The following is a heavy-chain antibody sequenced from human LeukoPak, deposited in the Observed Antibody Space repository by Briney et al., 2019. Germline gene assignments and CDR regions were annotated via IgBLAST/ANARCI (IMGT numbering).Heavy chain of an antibody. J-gene: IGHJ6*02. D-gene: IGHD2-21*02. Sequence: MSSETLSLTCAVSGGSISSGGYSWSWIRQPPGKGLEWIGCIYHSGSTYYNSSLKSRVTISVDRSKNQFSLKLSSVTAADTAVYYCARVTRGVVVTAIKSGYYYGLDVWGQGTTVTVSS. CDR2: IYHSGST. CDR3: ARVTRGVVVTAIKSGYYYGLDV. V-gene: IGHV4-30-2*01. CDR1: GGSISSGGYS.